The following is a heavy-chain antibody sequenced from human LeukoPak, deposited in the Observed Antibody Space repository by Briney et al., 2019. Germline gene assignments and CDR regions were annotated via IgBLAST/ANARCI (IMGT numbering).Heavy chain of an antibody. CDR2: IYYSGST. Sequence: SETLSLTCTVSGGSISSGGYYWSWIRQHPGDGLEWIGYIYYSGSTYYNPSLKSRVTISIDTSKNQFSLKLSSVTAADTAVYYCARAGGFFSPFGYWGQGTLVTVSS. V-gene: IGHV4-31*03. CDR1: GGSISSGGYY. D-gene: IGHD3-16*01. J-gene: IGHJ4*02. CDR3: ARAGGFFSPFGY.